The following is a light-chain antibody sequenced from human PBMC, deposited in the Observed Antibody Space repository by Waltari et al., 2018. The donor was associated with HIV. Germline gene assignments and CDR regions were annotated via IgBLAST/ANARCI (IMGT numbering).Light chain of an antibody. CDR2: GTS. Sequence: DFQMTQSPSSLSASVGDRVIITCRATSNINNYLSWYQQKSGKAPELLIYGTSTLHTGVPSRFNGTRSGTNFTLTITSLHRDDFATYYCQQSYTSLLTFGGGTHVEI. CDR1: SNINNY. V-gene: IGKV1-39*01. J-gene: IGKJ4*01. CDR3: QQSYTSLLT.